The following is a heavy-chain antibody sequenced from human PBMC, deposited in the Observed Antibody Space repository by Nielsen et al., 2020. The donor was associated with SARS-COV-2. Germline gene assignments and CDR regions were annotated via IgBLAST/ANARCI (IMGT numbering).Heavy chain of an antibody. CDR2: ITGRGDTT. Sequence: GGSLRLSCAASGFTFSSYGMHWVRQAPGKGLEWVSAITGRGDTTHYADSVKGRFTISRDNSKNTLYLQMNSLRVDDTAVYYCAKCDYYDFWGGSDYWGQGTLVTVSS. D-gene: IGHD3-3*01. V-gene: IGHV3-23*01. CDR1: GFTFSSYG. J-gene: IGHJ4*02. CDR3: AKCDYYDFWGGSDY.